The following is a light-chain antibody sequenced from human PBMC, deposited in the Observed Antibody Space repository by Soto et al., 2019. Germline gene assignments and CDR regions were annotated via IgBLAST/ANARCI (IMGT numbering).Light chain of an antibody. V-gene: IGKV1-39*01. J-gene: IGKJ4*01. CDR2: GAF. Sequence: DIQMTQSPSSLSASVGDRVTVTCRASQSIASYLNWYQQKPGKAPKLLIYGAFSLQSGVPSRFSGSGSGTDFTLTITGLQPEDVATYYCQESYNIPLTVGGGTKVESK. CDR1: QSIASY. CDR3: QESYNIPLT.